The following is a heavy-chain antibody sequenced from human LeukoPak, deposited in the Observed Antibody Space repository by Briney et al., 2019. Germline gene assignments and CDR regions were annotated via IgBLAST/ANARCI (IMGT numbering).Heavy chain of an antibody. Sequence: GGSLRLSCAASGFTVSSKYMSWVRQAPGKGLEWVSVIHSDGRTYYADSVKGRFTISRDNSKNTLHLQMNSLRAEDTAVYYCARDDVDYYDSSGYLDVWGKGTTVTVSS. V-gene: IGHV3-53*01. CDR1: GFTVSSKY. CDR3: ARDDVDYYDSSGYLDV. CDR2: IHSDGRT. D-gene: IGHD3-22*01. J-gene: IGHJ6*04.